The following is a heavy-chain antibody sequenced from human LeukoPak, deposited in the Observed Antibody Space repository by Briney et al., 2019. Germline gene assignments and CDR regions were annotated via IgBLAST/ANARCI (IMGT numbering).Heavy chain of an antibody. Sequence: GESLKISCKGSGYSFTSYWIGWVRQMPGKGLEWMGIIYPGDSDTRYSPSFQGQVTISADKSISTAYLQWSSLKASDTAMYYCARIQLDALLYYYYYYRDVWGKGTTVTISS. D-gene: IGHD2-15*01. CDR2: IYPGDSDT. CDR3: ARIQLDALLYYYYYYRDV. J-gene: IGHJ6*03. CDR1: GYSFTSYW. V-gene: IGHV5-51*01.